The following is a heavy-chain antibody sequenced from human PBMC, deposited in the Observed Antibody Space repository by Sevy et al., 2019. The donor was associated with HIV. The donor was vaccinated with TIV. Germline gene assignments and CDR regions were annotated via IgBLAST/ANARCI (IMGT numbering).Heavy chain of an antibody. J-gene: IGHJ4*02. CDR3: ARGFEAAYYDSSGYYNY. Sequence: ASVKVSCKASGYTFIGYYMHWVRQAPGQGLEWMGWINPNSGGTNYAQKFQGRVTMTRDTSIRPAYMELSRLRSDDTAVYYCARGFEAAYYDSSGYYNYWGQGTLVTVSS. CDR2: INPNSGGT. D-gene: IGHD3-22*01. V-gene: IGHV1-2*02. CDR1: GYTFIGYY.